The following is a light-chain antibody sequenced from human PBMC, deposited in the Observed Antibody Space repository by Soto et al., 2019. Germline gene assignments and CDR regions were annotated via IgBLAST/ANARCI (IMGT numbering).Light chain of an antibody. CDR2: GVS. J-gene: IGKJ1*01. V-gene: IGKV3-20*01. Sequence: EIVLTQSPGTLSLSPGEKATLSCRASQSVGDTFLSWYQQKPGLAPRLLIYGVSNRATGIPDRFSGSGSGTDFIITICRLEPEDFALYYCGQFVSSPPRTFGQGTTVEIK. CDR1: QSVGDTF. CDR3: GQFVSSPPRT.